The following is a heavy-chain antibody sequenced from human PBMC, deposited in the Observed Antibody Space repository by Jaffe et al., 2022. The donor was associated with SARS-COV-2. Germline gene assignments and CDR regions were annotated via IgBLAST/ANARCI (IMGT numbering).Heavy chain of an antibody. CDR3: ARDLYGDHSAAFAL. Sequence: QVQLVESGGGVVQPGRSLRLSCAASGFTVTNYGMHWVRQAPGKGLEWVAVISYDGSDKYYADSVKGRFTISRDISKSTLYLQMNSLRADDTATYFCARDLYGDHSAAFALWGQGTLVTVSS. V-gene: IGHV3-30*03. J-gene: IGHJ4*02. CDR2: ISYDGSDK. D-gene: IGHD4-17*01. CDR1: GFTVTNYG.